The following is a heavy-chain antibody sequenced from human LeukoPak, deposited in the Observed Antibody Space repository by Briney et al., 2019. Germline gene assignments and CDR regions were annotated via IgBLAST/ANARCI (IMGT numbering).Heavy chain of an antibody. CDR2: IKQDGSEK. D-gene: IGHD2-15*01. CDR1: GFTFSSYG. V-gene: IGHV3-7*01. J-gene: IGHJ4*02. CDR3: ATSHDSAGND. Sequence: GGSLRLSCAASGFTFSSYGMHWVRQAPGKGLEWVANIKQDGSEKYYVDSVKGRFTISRDNAKNSLYLQMNSLRVEDTAVYYCATSHDSAGNDWGQGTLVTVSS.